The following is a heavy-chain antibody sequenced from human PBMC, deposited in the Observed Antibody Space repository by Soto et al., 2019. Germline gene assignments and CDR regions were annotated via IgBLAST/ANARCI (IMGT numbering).Heavy chain of an antibody. V-gene: IGHV3-33*01. D-gene: IGHD6-6*01. Sequence: GGSLRLSCAASGFTFSSYGMHWVRQAPGKGLEWVAVIWYDGSNKYYADSVKGRFTISRDNSKNTLYLQMNSLRAEDTAVYYCAILTGQLVQGVLFDYWGQGTLVTVSS. CDR1: GFTFSSYG. CDR2: IWYDGSNK. J-gene: IGHJ4*02. CDR3: AILTGQLVQGVLFDY.